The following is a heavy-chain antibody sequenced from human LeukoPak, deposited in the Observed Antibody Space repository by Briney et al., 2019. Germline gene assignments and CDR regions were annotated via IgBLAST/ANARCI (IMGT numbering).Heavy chain of an antibody. D-gene: IGHD6-13*01. CDR2: ISFDGSNK. CDR1: GFTFSSYA. J-gene: IGHJ5*02. V-gene: IGHV3-30*03. CDR3: ARGYASTSQLDP. Sequence: GRSLRLSCVVSGFTFSSYAMHWVRQAPGKGLEWVAVISFDGSNKYYADSVKGRFTISRDNSKNTLYLQVSAEDTAIYYCARGYASTSQLDPWGQGTLVTVSS.